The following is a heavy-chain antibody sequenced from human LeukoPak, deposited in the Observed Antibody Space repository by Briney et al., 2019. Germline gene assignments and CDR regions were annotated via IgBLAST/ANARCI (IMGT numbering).Heavy chain of an antibody. V-gene: IGHV1-18*01. D-gene: IGHD3-22*01. CDR3: ARDRYDSSGYYPDY. CDR2: ISAYNGST. J-gene: IGHJ4*02. CDR1: GYTFTSYG. Sequence: GASVKVSRKASGYTFTSYGISWVRQAPGQGLEWMGWISAYNGSTNYAQKLQGRVTMTTDTSTSTAYMELRSLRSDDTAVYYCARDRYDSSGYYPDYWGQGTLVTVSS.